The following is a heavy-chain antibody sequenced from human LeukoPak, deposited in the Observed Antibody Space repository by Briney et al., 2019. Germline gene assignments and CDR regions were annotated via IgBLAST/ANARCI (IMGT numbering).Heavy chain of an antibody. CDR3: ARGNDSRDPPHFDY. D-gene: IGHD3-16*01. CDR2: IIPIFGTA. Sequence: GASVKVYCKASGGTFSNYAISWVRQAPGQGLEWMGGIIPIFGTANYAQKFRGRVTITADKSTRTAYMELSSLRSEDTAVYYCARGNDSRDPPHFDYWGQGTLVTVSS. V-gene: IGHV1-69*06. CDR1: GGTFSNYA. J-gene: IGHJ4*02.